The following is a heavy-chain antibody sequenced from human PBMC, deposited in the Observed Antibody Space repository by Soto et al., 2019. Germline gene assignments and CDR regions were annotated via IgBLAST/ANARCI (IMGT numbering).Heavy chain of an antibody. CDR3: AREYGDYPFYYFDS. Sequence: SGKVSCKASVGSFSGYAISWVRQAPGQGLEWMGGIIPIFGTANYAQKFQGRVTITADKSTSTAYMELSSLRSEDTAVYYCAREYGDYPFYYFDSWGQGALVTVSS. CDR1: VGSFSGYA. V-gene: IGHV1-69*06. J-gene: IGHJ4*02. D-gene: IGHD4-17*01. CDR2: IIPIFGTA.